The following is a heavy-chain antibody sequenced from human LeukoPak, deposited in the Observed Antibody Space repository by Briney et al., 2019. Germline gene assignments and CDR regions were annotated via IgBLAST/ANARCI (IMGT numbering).Heavy chain of an antibody. CDR3: AREVPRPNWFDP. V-gene: IGHV4-34*01. J-gene: IGHJ5*02. CDR2: INHSGST. Sequence: SETLSLTCAVYGGSFSGYYWSWIRQPPGKGLEWIGEINHSGSTNYNPSLKSRVTISVDTSKNQFSLKLGSVTAADTAVYYCAREVPRPNWFDPWGQGTLVTVSS. CDR1: GGSFSGYY.